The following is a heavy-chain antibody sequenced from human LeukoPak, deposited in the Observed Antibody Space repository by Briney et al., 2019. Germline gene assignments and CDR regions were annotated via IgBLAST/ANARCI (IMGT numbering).Heavy chain of an antibody. CDR3: ASPGFVSGSYTFDY. D-gene: IGHD1-26*01. Sequence: ASVKVSCKASGYTFTGYYTHWVRQAPGQGLEWMGWINPNSGGTNYAQKFQGRVTMTRDTSISTAYMELSRLRSDDTAVYYCASPGFVSGSYTFDYWGQGTLVTVSS. J-gene: IGHJ4*02. CDR2: INPNSGGT. CDR1: GYTFTGYY. V-gene: IGHV1-2*02.